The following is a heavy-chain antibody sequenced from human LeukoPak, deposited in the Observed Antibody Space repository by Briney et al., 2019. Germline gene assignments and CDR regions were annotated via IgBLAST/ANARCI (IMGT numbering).Heavy chain of an antibody. CDR2: INSDGSST. CDR1: GLTFSSYW. V-gene: IGHV3-74*01. D-gene: IGHD3-10*01. CDR3: ARVGWWFGELLPFDY. J-gene: IGHJ4*02. Sequence: GGSLRLSCAASGLTFSSYWMHWVRQAPGKGLVWVSRINSDGSSTSYADSVKGRFTISRDNAKNTLYLQMNSLRAEDTAVYYCARVGWWFGELLPFDYWGQGTLVTVSS.